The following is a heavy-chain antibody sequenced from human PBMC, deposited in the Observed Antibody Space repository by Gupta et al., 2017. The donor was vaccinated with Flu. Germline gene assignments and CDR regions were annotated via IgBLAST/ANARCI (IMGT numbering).Heavy chain of an antibody. V-gene: IGHV3-74*01. CDR2: INIDRTIT. CDR3: IRDRGSGSDWWWGWDV. Sequence: WMYWVRQAPGKGLVGVSHINIDRTITSYADSVKGRFTISRDNAKNTLWLQMNSLRAEDTAVYYCIRDRGSGSDWWWGWDVWGQGTTVTVSS. J-gene: IGHJ6*02. CDR1: W. D-gene: IGHD2-8*02.